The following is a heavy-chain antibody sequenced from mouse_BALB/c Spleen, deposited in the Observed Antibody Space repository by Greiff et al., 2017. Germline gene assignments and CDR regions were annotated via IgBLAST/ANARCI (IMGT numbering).Heavy chain of an antibody. V-gene: IGHV1-4*02. Sequence: QVQLQQSAAELARPGASVKMSCKASGYTFTSYTMHWVKQRPGQGLEWIGYINPSSGYTEYNQKFKDKTTLTADKSSSTAYMQLSSLTSEDSAVYYCARYDYGSSNPLDYWGQGTTLTVSS. CDR1: GYTFTSYT. D-gene: IGHD1-1*01. CDR3: ARYDYGSSNPLDY. CDR2: INPSSGYT. J-gene: IGHJ2*01.